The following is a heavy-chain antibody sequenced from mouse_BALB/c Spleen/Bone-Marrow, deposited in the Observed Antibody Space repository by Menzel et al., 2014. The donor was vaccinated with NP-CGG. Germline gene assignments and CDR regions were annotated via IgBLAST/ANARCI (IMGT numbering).Heavy chain of an antibody. CDR3: AREKYGNYYAMGY. CDR1: GFSLTDYG. Sequence: VKVVESGPGLVSPSQSLSIPCTVSGFSLTDYGINWVRPPPGKGLEWLGMIWGDGTTDYNSVLRSRLSINKDNSRSQVFLKMNSLQTDDTARYYCAREKYGNYYAMGYWGQGTSVTVSS. J-gene: IGHJ4*01. D-gene: IGHD2-10*02. V-gene: IGHV2-6-7*01. CDR2: IWGDGTT.